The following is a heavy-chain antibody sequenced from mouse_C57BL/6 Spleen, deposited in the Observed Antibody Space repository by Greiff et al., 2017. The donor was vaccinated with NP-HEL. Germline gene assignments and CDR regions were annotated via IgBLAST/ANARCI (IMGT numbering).Heavy chain of an antibody. CDR3: TPTVVAPLNFDV. CDR2: IDPETGGT. J-gene: IGHJ1*03. CDR1: GYTFTDYE. D-gene: IGHD1-1*01. Sequence: QVQLQQSGAELVRPGASVTLSCKASGYTFTDYEMHWVKQTPVHGLEWIGAIDPETGGTAYNQKFKGKAILTADKSSSTAYMELRSLTSEDSAVYYCTPTVVAPLNFDVWGTGTTVTVSS. V-gene: IGHV1-15*01.